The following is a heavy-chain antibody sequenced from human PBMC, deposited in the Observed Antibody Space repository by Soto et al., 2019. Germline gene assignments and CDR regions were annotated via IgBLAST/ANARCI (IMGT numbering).Heavy chain of an antibody. CDR1: GFTFSNHL. J-gene: IGHJ4*02. V-gene: IGHV3-7*03. CDR3: TSLYYGH. D-gene: IGHD3-16*02. Sequence: GGSLRLSCAASGFTFSNHLMTWVRQAPGKGLEWVASVNQDGSEKYSVDSAKGRFTISRDNAKNSLYLQMNSLKTEDTAVYYCTSLYYGHWGQGTLVTVSS. CDR2: VNQDGSEK.